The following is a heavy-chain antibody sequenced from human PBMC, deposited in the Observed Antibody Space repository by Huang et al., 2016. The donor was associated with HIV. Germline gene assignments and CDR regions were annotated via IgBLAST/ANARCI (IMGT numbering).Heavy chain of an antibody. CDR3: SRINYAKTTYYLDFDF. CDR2: AYYDGST. D-gene: IGHD3-22*01. Sequence: QVHLQESGPGLVKPSETLSLTCTVSGGSVSSGDYYWSWVRQPPGKGLEWIAYAYYDGSTNSNPSLDSRLSMSVDTSRNQFSLKLRSVTAADTAVYYCSRINYAKTTYYLDFDFWGQGTLVTVSS. J-gene: IGHJ4*02. V-gene: IGHV4-61*08. CDR1: GGSVSSGDYY.